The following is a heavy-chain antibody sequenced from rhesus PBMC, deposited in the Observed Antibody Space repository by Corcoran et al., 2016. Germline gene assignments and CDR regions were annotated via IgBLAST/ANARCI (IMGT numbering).Heavy chain of an antibody. CDR3: ARGSIAAAGTHYFDY. Sequence: QLQLQESGPGLVKPSETLSVTCAVSGGSISSSYWSWIRQAPGKGLEWIGYIYGSGSSTNYNPSLKSRVTLSVDTSKNQFSLTLSSVTTADTAVYYCARGSIAAAGTHYFDYWGQGVLVTVSS. CDR1: GGSISSSY. J-gene: IGHJ4*01. CDR2: IYGSGSST. V-gene: IGHV4-169*01. D-gene: IGHD6-25*01.